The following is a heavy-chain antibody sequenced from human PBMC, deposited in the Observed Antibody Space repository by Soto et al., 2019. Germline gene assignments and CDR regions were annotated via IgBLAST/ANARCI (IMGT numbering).Heavy chain of an antibody. CDR1: GYTFTGYY. D-gene: IGHD3-22*01. CDR2: INPNSGGT. Sequence: ASVKVSCKASGYTFTGYYMHWVRQAPGQGLEWMGWINPNSGGTNYAQKFQGRVTMTRDTSISTAYRELSRLRSDDTAVYYCARSTPNSSQATRYNWFDPWGQGTLVTVSS. CDR3: ARSTPNSSQATRYNWFDP. J-gene: IGHJ5*02. V-gene: IGHV1-2*02.